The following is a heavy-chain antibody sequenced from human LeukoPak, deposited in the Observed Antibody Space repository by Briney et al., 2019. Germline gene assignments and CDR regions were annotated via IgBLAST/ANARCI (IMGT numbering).Heavy chain of an antibody. CDR2: ISGRGGST. D-gene: IGHD6-13*01. CDR3: AKDYSSSWYGYFQH. J-gene: IGHJ1*01. V-gene: IGHV3-23*01. CDR1: GFTFSSYA. Sequence: GGSLRLSCAASGFTFSSYAMSWVRQAPGKGLEWVSDISGRGGSTYYADSVKGRFTISRDNSKNTLYLQMNSLRAEDTAVYYCAKDYSSSWYGYFQHWGQGTLVTVSS.